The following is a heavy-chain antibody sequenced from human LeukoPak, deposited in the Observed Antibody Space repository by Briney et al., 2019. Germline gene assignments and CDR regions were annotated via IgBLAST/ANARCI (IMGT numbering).Heavy chain of an antibody. D-gene: IGHD5-18*01. CDR2: INHSGST. V-gene: IGHV4-34*01. CDR1: GGSFSGYY. Sequence: SETLSLTCAVYGGSFSGYYWSWIRQPPGKGLEWIGEINHSGSTNYNPSLKSRVTISVDTSKNQFSLKLSSVTAADTAVYYCARADFRGYSSFDYWGQGTLVTVSS. CDR3: ARADFRGYSSFDY. J-gene: IGHJ4*02.